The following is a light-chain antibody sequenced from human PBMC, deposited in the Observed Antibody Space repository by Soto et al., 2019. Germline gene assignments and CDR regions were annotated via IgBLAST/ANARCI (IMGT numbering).Light chain of an antibody. Sequence: EIVMTQSPATLSVSPGERATLSCRASQSVSSNLAWYQQKPGQAPRLLIYGASTSATAVPARFSASGSGTEFTLTISSLQSEVFAVYYCQQYNNWPWTLGQGTKVDIK. CDR1: QSVSSN. V-gene: IGKV3-15*01. J-gene: IGKJ1*01. CDR3: QQYNNWPWT. CDR2: GAS.